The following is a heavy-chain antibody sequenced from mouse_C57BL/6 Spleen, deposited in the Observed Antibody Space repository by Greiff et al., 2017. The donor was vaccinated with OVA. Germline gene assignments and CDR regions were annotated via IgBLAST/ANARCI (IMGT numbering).Heavy chain of an antibody. CDR2: ISDGGSYT. D-gene: IGHD2-4*01. Sequence: DVKLVESGGGLVKPGGSLKLSCAASGFTFSSYAMSWVRQTPEKRLEWVATISDGGSYTYYPDNVKGRFTISRDNAKNNLYLQMSHLKSEDTAMYYCARRDDYEETWFAYWGQGTLVTVSA. CDR3: ARRDDYEETWFAY. CDR1: GFTFSSYA. V-gene: IGHV5-4*03. J-gene: IGHJ3*01.